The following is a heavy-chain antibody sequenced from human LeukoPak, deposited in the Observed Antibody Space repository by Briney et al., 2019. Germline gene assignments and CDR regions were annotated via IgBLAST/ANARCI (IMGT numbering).Heavy chain of an antibody. CDR3: ARDHYHKVHSVMVTAPDY. Sequence: GASVKVSCKAPGYTFTSYYMHWVRQAPGEGLEWMGIINPTGGSTSYAQKFQGRVTMTRDTSTTTVYMELSSLRSEDTAVYYCARDHYHKVHSVMVTAPDYWGQGTLVIVSS. J-gene: IGHJ4*02. V-gene: IGHV1-46*01. CDR2: INPTGGST. CDR1: GYTFTSYY. D-gene: IGHD2-21*02.